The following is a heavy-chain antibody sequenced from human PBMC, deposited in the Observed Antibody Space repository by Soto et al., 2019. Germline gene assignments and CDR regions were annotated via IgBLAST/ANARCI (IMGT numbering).Heavy chain of an antibody. CDR2: IWYDGSNK. CDR1: GFTFSSYG. D-gene: IGHD2-15*01. CDR3: ARASRISTSRGAFDI. Sequence: PGGSLRLSCAASGFTFSSYGMHWVRQAPGKGLEWVAVIWYDGSNKYYADSVKGRFTISRDNSKNTLYLQMNSLRAEDTAVYYCARASRISTSRGAFDIWGQGTMVTVSS. J-gene: IGHJ3*02. V-gene: IGHV3-33*01.